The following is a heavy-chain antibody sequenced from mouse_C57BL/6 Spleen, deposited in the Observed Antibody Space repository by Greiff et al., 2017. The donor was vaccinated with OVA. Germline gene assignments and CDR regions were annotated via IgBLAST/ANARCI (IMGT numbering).Heavy chain of an antibody. CDR2: INPYNGDT. J-gene: IGHJ4*01. Sequence: EVQLVESGPELVKPGDSVKISCKASGYSFTGYFMNWVMQSHGKSLEWIGRINPYNGDTFYNQKFKGKATLTVDKSSSTAHMELRSLTSEDSAVYYCARVYYDYDKGYYYAMEDWGQGTSVTVAS. CDR3: ARVYYDYDKGYYYAMED. D-gene: IGHD2-4*01. V-gene: IGHV1-20*01. CDR1: GYSFTGYF.